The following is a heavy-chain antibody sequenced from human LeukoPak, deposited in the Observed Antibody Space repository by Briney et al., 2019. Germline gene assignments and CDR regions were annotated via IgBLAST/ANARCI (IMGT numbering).Heavy chain of an antibody. Sequence: SETLSLTCTVSGASISSSSYYWGWIRQPPGKGLEWIGSIYYSGYYYYNPSLKSRVTISVDPSENQFSLKLTSVTAADTAVYYCASHNEYTYGYALFGYWGQGTLVAVSS. CDR3: ASHNEYTYGYALFGY. CDR1: GASISSSSYY. J-gene: IGHJ4*02. V-gene: IGHV4-39*01. D-gene: IGHD5-18*01. CDR2: IYYSGYY.